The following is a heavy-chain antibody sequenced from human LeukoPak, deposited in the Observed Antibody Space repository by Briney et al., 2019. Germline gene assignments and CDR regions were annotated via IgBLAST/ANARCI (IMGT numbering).Heavy chain of an antibody. V-gene: IGHV3-9*01. CDR3: AKLCDWNSIDY. Sequence: AGRSLRLSCVASGFKFADYAMHWVRQTPGKGLEWVSGISWNSATMDYADSLRGRFTISRDNAKNSLYLQMSDLRSEDTALHYCAKLCDWNSIDYWGQGTLVAVSS. J-gene: IGHJ4*02. CDR2: ISWNSATM. CDR1: GFKFADYA. D-gene: IGHD1-7*01.